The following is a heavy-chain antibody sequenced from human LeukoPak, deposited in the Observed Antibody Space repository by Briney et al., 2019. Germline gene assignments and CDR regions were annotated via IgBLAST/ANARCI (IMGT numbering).Heavy chain of an antibody. CDR3: AKGGRVGGGITMIRGVRNFYYYMDV. V-gene: IGHV3-30*18. CDR1: GFTFSSYG. Sequence: GGSLRLSCAASGFTFSSYGMYWVRQAPGKGLEWVTFISYDGSNKYYADSVKGRFTISRDNSKNTLYLQMNSLRAEDTAVYYCAKGGRVGGGITMIRGVRNFYYYMDVWGKGTTVIISS. J-gene: IGHJ6*03. CDR2: ISYDGSNK. D-gene: IGHD3-10*01.